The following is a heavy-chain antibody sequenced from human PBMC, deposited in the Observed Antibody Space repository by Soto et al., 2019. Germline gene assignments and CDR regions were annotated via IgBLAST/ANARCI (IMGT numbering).Heavy chain of an antibody. CDR2: IDPSDSYT. V-gene: IGHV5-10-1*01. D-gene: IGHD1-26*01. J-gene: IGHJ5*02. CDR3: ARVVVGATTRWFDP. Sequence: GESLKISCKGSGYSFSSYWTTWVRQMPGKGLEWMGRIDPSDSYTNYSPSFQGHVTISADKSISTAYLQWSSLKASDTAMYYCARVVVGATTRWFDPWGQGTLVTVSS. CDR1: GYSFSSYW.